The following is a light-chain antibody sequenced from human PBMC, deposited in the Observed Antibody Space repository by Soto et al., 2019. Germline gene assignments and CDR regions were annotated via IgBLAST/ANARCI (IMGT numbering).Light chain of an antibody. CDR1: SSDVGGYNY. CDR3: NSYAGSNNWV. CDR2: EVS. J-gene: IGLJ3*02. V-gene: IGLV2-8*01. Sequence: QSALTQPPSASGSPGQSVTISCTGTSSDVGGYNYVSWYQQDPGKAPKLMIYEVSKRPSGVPDRFSGSKSGNTASLTVSGLQAEDEADYYCNSYAGSNNWVFGGGTKVT.